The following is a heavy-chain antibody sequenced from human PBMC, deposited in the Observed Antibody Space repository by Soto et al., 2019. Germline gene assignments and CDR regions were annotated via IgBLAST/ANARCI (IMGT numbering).Heavy chain of an antibody. Sequence: RLEWMGWNNPGNGYTKYSQDFQGRVAFTRDTSASIAYMELTSLTSEDMAIYYCARVVCSGFRCPFASGMDVWGQGITVTVSS. J-gene: IGHJ6*02. D-gene: IGHD2-15*01. CDR3: ARVVCSGFRCPFASGMDV. V-gene: IGHV1-3*02. CDR2: NNPGNGYT.